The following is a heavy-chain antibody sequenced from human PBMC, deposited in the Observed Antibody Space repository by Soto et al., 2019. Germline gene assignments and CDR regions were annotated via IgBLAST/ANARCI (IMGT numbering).Heavy chain of an antibody. CDR1: GGSISSYF. Sequence: SETLSLTCTVPGGSISSYFWSWIRQPPGKGLGWIGYIHYNGNTNYDPSLKSRVTISLDTSKNHFSLRLNSVTAADTAVYYCARGGYYDTSGQRPLDSWGQGTLVTVSS. V-gene: IGHV4-59*01. J-gene: IGHJ5*01. CDR2: IHYNGNT. D-gene: IGHD3-22*01. CDR3: ARGGYYDTSGQRPLDS.